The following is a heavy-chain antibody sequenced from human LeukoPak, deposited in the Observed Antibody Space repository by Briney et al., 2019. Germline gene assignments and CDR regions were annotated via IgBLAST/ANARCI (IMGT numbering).Heavy chain of an antibody. D-gene: IGHD2-15*01. CDR2: ISSSGSAV. J-gene: IGHJ6*04. CDR1: GFTFSDFY. V-gene: IGHV3-11*01. Sequence: PGGSLRPSCAASGFTFSDFYMTWIRQAPGKGLEWVSYISSSGSAVYYADSVKGRFTISRDNPKKSLYLQMNSLRAEDTAVYYYARVVTLNWAVDVWGKGTTVTVSS. CDR3: ARVVTLNWAVDV.